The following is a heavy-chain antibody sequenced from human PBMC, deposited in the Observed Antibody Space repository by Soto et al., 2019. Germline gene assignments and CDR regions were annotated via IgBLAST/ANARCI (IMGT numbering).Heavy chain of an antibody. CDR1: GFTFSSYS. D-gene: IGHD3-10*01. V-gene: IGHV3-48*02. Sequence: EVQLVESGGGLVQPGGSLRLSCAASGFTFSSYSMNWVRQAPGKGLEWVSYISSSSSTIYYADSVKGRFTISRDNAKNSLYLQMNSLRDEDTAVYYCARGARGWFGEQLRGPFDYWGQGTLVTVSS. J-gene: IGHJ4*02. CDR3: ARGARGWFGEQLRGPFDY. CDR2: ISSSSSTI.